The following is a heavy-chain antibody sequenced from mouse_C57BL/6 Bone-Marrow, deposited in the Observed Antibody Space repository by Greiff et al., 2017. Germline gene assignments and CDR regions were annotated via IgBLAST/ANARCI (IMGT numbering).Heavy chain of an antibody. CDR3: ARYPLYYGSSYDAMDY. CDR2: IYPRSGNT. V-gene: IGHV1-81*01. Sequence: VQLQESGAELARPGASVKLSCKASGYTFTSYGISWVKQRTGQGLEWIGEIYPRSGNTYYNEKFKGKATLTADKSSSTAYMELRRLTSEDSAVYFCARYPLYYGSSYDAMDYWGQGTSVTVSS. D-gene: IGHD1-1*01. CDR1: GYTFTSYG. J-gene: IGHJ4*01.